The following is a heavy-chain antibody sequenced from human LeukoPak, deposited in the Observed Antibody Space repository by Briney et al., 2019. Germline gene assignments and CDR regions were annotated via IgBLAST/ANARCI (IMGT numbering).Heavy chain of an antibody. J-gene: IGHJ4*02. CDR3: ASGIAVAGTRDY. Sequence: SETLSLTCAVYGGSFSGYYWSWIRQPPGKGLEWIGEINHSGSTNYNPSLKSRVTISVDTSKNQFSLKLSSVTAADTAVYYCASGIAVAGTRDYWGQGTLVTVSS. V-gene: IGHV4-34*01. CDR2: INHSGST. D-gene: IGHD6-19*01. CDR1: GGSFSGYY.